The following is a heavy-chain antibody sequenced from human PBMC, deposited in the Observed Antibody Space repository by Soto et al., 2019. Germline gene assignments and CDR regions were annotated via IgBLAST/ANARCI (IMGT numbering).Heavy chain of an antibody. Sequence: PGLSLRLSCAASGFTFSDYYMIWILQAPGKGLGWVSYIDNSGVTKYYADSVKGRFTISRDNAKNSLYLQLNSLRAEDTAVYSSARVQVGSSREFDYWGQGTLVTVSS. D-gene: IGHD1-26*01. CDR1: GFTFSDYY. V-gene: IGHV3-11*01. CDR2: IDNSGVTK. J-gene: IGHJ4*02. CDR3: ARVQVGSSREFDY.